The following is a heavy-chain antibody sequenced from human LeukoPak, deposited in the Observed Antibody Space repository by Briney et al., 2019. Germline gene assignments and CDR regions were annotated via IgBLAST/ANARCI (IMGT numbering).Heavy chain of an antibody. V-gene: IGHV3-23*01. CDR1: GFTFSRYA. J-gene: IGHJ4*02. CDR3: AKDVLAGMVRGVIITPPVYYFDY. D-gene: IGHD3-10*01. Sequence: PGGSLRLSCAASGFTFSRYAMIWVRQAPGKGLECVSAISGSGGSTYYADSVKGRFTISRDNSKNTLYLQMNSLRAEDTAVYYCAKDVLAGMVRGVIITPPVYYFDYWGQGTLVTVSS. CDR2: ISGSGGST.